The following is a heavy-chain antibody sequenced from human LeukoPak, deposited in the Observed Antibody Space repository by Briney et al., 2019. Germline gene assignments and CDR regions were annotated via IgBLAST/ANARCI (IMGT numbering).Heavy chain of an antibody. V-gene: IGHV3-74*01. D-gene: IGHD3-9*01. CDR2: ISSDGRTT. CDR3: AREYYGLMTGYYMDV. Sequence: GGSLRHSCEASGFSFRSYWMHWVRQAPGMGLVCVSRISSDGRTTNYVDSVKGRFTVSRDNARNMLYLQMNTLRADDTAVYYCAREYYGLMTGYYMDVWGKGTTVTVSS. J-gene: IGHJ6*03. CDR1: GFSFRSYW.